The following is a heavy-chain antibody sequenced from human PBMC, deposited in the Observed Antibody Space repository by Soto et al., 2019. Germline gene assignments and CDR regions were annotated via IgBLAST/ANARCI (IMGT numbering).Heavy chain of an antibody. J-gene: IGHJ4*02. CDR1: GFTFSSYS. CDR2: ITSSGTTV. Sequence: EVHLVESGGGLVQPGGSLRLSCAASGFTFSSYSLNWVRQAPGKGLEWVSYITSSGTTVYYADSVRGRFTISRDNAKTSLYLQMNSLRDVDTAVYYCARGSSNWAYYFDFWGQGTLVTVSS. D-gene: IGHD6-13*01. CDR3: ARGSSNWAYYFDF. V-gene: IGHV3-48*02.